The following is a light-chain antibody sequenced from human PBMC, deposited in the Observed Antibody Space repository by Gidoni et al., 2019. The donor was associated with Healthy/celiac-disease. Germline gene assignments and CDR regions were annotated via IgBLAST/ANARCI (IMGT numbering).Light chain of an antibody. V-gene: IGLV2-14*03. CDR2: DVS. CDR1: SSERGGYNY. Sequence: SALTQPASVSGSPGQSITISCTGTSSERGGYNYVSWYQKHPGKAPKLMIYDVSNGPSGVSNPFSGSKSGNTASRTSSWLQAEDEADYYCSSYTSSSTSWVFGGGTKLTVL. CDR3: SSYTSSSTSWV. J-gene: IGLJ3*02.